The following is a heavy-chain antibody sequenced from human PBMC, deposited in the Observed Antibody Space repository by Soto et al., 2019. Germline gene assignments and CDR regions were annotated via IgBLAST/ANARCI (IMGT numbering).Heavy chain of an antibody. CDR1: GYTFTSYD. D-gene: IGHD1-7*01. J-gene: IGHJ5*02. CDR2: MNPNSGNT. V-gene: IGHV1-8*01. CDR3: AREADNWNYEVVNWFDP. Sequence: GASVKVSCKASGYTFTSYDINWVRQATGQGLEWMGWMNPNSGNTGYAQKFQGRVTMTRNTSISTAYMELSSLRSEDTAVYYCAREADNWNYEVVNWFDPWGQGTLVTVSS.